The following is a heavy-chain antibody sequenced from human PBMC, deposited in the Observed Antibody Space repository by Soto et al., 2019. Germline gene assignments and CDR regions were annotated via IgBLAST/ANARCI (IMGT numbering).Heavy chain of an antibody. CDR3: ARHSSGWYPFDY. D-gene: IGHD6-19*01. Sequence: QVQLVQSGAEVKKPGSSVKVSCKASGGTFSSYTISWVRQAPGQGLEWMGRIIPILGIANYAQKFQGRVTITADKATRTAYMELSSLRSEDTAVYYCARHSSGWYPFDYWGQGTLVTVSS. CDR2: IIPILGIA. J-gene: IGHJ4*02. V-gene: IGHV1-69*02. CDR1: GGTFSSYT.